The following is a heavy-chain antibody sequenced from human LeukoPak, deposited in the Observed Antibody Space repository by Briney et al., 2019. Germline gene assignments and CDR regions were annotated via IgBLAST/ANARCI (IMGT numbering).Heavy chain of an antibody. J-gene: IGHJ1*01. CDR3: ARQTGYFRY. CDR2: VFYSGST. D-gene: IGHD3-10*01. CDR1: GGSISSSTW. V-gene: IGHV4-4*02. Sequence: SETLSLTCAVSGGSISSSTWWTWVRQPPGKGLEWIGEVFYSGSTNYNPSLKSRVTISVDTSKNQFSLKLNSVTAADTAVYYCARQTGYFRYWGQGTLVAVSS.